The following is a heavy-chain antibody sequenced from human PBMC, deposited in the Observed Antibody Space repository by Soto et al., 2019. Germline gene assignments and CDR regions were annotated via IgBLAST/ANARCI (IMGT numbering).Heavy chain of an antibody. Sequence: QVQLQESGPGLVKPSQTLSLTCTVSGGSISSGDYYWSWIRQPPGKGLEWIGYIYYSGSTYYNPARKRQVTISVDTAKTQFSPKRSAATAGETAVYYCAISGSGSSFDSWGQGTLVTVSS. CDR3: AISGSGSSFDS. D-gene: IGHD3-10*01. CDR1: GGSISSGDYY. J-gene: IGHJ4*02. V-gene: IGHV4-30-4*01. CDR2: IYYSGST.